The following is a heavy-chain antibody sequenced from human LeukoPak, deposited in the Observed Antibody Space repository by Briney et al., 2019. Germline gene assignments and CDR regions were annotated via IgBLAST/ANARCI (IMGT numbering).Heavy chain of an antibody. J-gene: IGHJ6*03. V-gene: IGHV3-73*01. CDR2: MRRKAHSYAT. CDR3: TREASSNYYYYMDV. CDR1: GFTFSAAA. Sequence: PGGSLRLSCAASGFTFSAAAMHWVRQASGKGLEWVGRMRRKAHSYATAYGASVKGRFTISRDDSKNTAYLQMNSLKTEDTAVYYCTREASSNYYYYMDVWSKGTTVTVSS. D-gene: IGHD3-10*01.